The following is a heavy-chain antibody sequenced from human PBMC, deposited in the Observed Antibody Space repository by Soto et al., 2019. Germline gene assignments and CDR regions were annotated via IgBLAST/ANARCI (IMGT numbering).Heavy chain of an antibody. CDR2: ISYDGSSK. V-gene: IGHV3-30*18. CDR1: GFSFINYG. Sequence: GGSLRLSCAASGFSFINYGMHWVRQAPGKGLEWVAVISYDGSSKYHADSVKGRFTISRDNSKNTLHLQMNSLRAEDTAVYYCSKDRRGGRAVLDSWGQGTPVTVSS. J-gene: IGHJ4*02. CDR3: SKDRRGGRAVLDS. D-gene: IGHD2-8*01.